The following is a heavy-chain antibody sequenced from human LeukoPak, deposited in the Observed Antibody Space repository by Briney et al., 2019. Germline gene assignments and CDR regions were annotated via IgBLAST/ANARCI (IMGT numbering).Heavy chain of an antibody. CDR1: GFTFSDYY. Sequence: GGSLRLSCAASGFTFSDYYMSWIRQAPGKGLEWVSSISSSGSTIYYADSVKGRFTISRDNAKNSLYLQMNSLRAEDTAVYYCARDYYYYDSSGRGYYFDYWGQGTLVTVSS. D-gene: IGHD3-22*01. J-gene: IGHJ4*02. V-gene: IGHV3-11*01. CDR2: ISSSGSTI. CDR3: ARDYYYYDSSGRGYYFDY.